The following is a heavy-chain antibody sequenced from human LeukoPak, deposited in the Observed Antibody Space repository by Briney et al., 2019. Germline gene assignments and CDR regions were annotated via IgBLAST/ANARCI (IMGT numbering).Heavy chain of an antibody. CDR2: ISGSGGST. CDR1: GFTFSNAW. Sequence: AGGSLRLSCAASGFTFSNAWMSWVRQAPGKGLEWVSAISGSGGSTYYADSVKGRFTISRDNSKNTLYLQMNSLRAEDTAVYYCAKRAVDSSGPYYFDYWGQGTLVTVSS. V-gene: IGHV3-23*01. J-gene: IGHJ4*02. D-gene: IGHD3-22*01. CDR3: AKRAVDSSGPYYFDY.